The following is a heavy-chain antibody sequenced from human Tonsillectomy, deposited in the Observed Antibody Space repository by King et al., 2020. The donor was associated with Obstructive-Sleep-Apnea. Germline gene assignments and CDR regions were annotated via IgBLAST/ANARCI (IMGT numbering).Heavy chain of an antibody. D-gene: IGHD5-18*01. CDR2: INAKSGGT. Sequence: QLVQSGAEVKKPGASVKVSCKASGYTFTGYYMHWVRQAPGQELEWMGWINAKSGGTNYAQKFQGRVTMTRDTSISTAYMELSRLRFDDTAIYYCASRPDTAMLYFFDYWGQGTLVTVSS. V-gene: IGHV1-2*02. J-gene: IGHJ4*02. CDR1: GYTFTGYY. CDR3: ASRPDTAMLYFFDY.